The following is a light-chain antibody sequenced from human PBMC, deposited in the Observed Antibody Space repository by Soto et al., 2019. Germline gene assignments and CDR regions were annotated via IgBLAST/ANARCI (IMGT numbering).Light chain of an antibody. CDR3: SSWTSSSTYV. CDR2: DVS. J-gene: IGLJ1*01. Sequence: QSVLTQPASVSGSPGQSITISCTGTSSDVGGYNYVSWYQQYPGKAPKLMIYDVSNRPSGISNRFSGSKSVNTASLTIFGLLAEDEADYYCSSWTSSSTYVFGTGTKVTV. CDR1: SSDVGGYNY. V-gene: IGLV2-14*01.